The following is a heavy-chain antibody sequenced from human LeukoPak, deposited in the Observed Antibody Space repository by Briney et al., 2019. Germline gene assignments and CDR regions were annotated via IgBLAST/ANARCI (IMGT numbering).Heavy chain of an antibody. V-gene: IGHV1-46*01. CDR3: ARGREALFNWKYGFNY. Sequence: ASVKVSCKASGYTFTSYYMHWVRQAPGQGLEWMGIINPSGGSTSYAQKFQSRVTMTRDTSTSTVYMELSSLRSEDTDVYYCARGREALFNWKYGFNYWGQGTLVTVSS. CDR2: INPSGGST. D-gene: IGHD1-1*01. CDR1: GYTFTSYY. J-gene: IGHJ4*02.